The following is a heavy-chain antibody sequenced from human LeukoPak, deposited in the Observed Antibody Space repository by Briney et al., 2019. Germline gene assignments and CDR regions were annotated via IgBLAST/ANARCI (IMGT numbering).Heavy chain of an antibody. V-gene: IGHV4-59*01. CDR2: IYHSGST. CDR3: ARTLGGAVFSNSYYFDY. CDR1: GGSISSNY. D-gene: IGHD4-11*01. Sequence: SETLSLTCTVSGGSISSNYWSWIRQPPGKGLEWIGYIYHSGSTNYNPSLKSRVTISVDTSKNQFSLKLSSVTAADTAVYYCARTLGGAVFSNSYYFDYWGQGTLVTVSS. J-gene: IGHJ4*02.